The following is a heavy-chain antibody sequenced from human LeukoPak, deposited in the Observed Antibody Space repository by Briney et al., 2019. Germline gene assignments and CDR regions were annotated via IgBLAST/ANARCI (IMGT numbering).Heavy chain of an antibody. Sequence: PSQTLSLTCTVSGGSISSSSYYWGWIRQPPGKGLEWIGSIYYSGSTYYNPSLKSRVTISVDTSKNQFSLKLSSVTAADTAVYYCAGGYRSGGSCSDYYFDYWGQGTLVTVSS. CDR2: IYYSGST. CDR3: AGGYRSGGSCSDYYFDY. D-gene: IGHD2-15*01. CDR1: GGSISSSSYY. V-gene: IGHV4-39*07. J-gene: IGHJ4*02.